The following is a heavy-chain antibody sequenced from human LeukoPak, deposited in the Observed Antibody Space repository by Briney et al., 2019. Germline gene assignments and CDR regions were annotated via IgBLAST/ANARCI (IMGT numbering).Heavy chain of an antibody. CDR3: ARVFRGVVTYNRFDP. V-gene: IGHV4-59*01. J-gene: IGHJ5*02. CDR1: GVSMNGKY. Sequence: SETLSLTCTFSGVSMNGKYGTWIRQLPGKGLEWIGFVSDTGDTDYNPSLKSRLTISVDTSKSQLSLSLSSVTAADTALYYCARVFRGVVTYNRFDPWGQGTLVTVSS. D-gene: IGHD3-3*01. CDR2: VSDTGDT.